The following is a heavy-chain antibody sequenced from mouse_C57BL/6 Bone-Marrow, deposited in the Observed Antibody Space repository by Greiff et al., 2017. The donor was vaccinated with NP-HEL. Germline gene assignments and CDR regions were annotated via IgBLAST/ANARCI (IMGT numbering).Heavy chain of an antibody. J-gene: IGHJ2*01. CDR1: GYTFTSYW. D-gene: IGHD1-1*01. Sequence: QVQLKQPGAELVKPGASVKMSCKASGYTFTSYWITWVKQRPGQGLEWIGDIYPGSGSTNYNEKFKSKATLTVDTSSSTAYMQLSSLTSEDSAVYSCARERGLITTVPFDYWGQGTTLTVSS. CDR2: IYPGSGST. V-gene: IGHV1-55*01. CDR3: ARERGLITTVPFDY.